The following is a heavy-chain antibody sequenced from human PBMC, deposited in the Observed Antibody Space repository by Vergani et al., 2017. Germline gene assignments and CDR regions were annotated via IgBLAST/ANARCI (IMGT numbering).Heavy chain of an antibody. CDR3: TREAGDYGEPHRPNDAVDI. V-gene: IGHV3-49*03. J-gene: IGHJ3*02. CDR2: IRSKAYGGTT. Sequence: EVQLVESGGGLVQPGRSLRLSCTASGFTFGDYAMSWFRQAPGKGLEWVGFIRSKAYGGTTEYAASVKGRFTISRDDSKSIAYLQMNSLKTEDTAVYYCTREAGDYGEPHRPNDAVDIWGQGTMVTVSS. D-gene: IGHD4-17*01. CDR1: GFTFGDYA.